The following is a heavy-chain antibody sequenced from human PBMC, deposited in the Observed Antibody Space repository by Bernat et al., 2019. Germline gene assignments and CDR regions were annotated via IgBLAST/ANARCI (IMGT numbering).Heavy chain of an antibody. J-gene: IGHJ4*02. CDR2: SRKKDKTFTP. V-gene: IGHV3-72*01. CDR3: ARASSYSGTYETRNYFDS. D-gene: IGHD1-26*01. Sequence: EVQLVESGGGLVQPGGSLRLACAASGFTFSDHYMDWVRQAPGKGLEWVGRSRKKDKTFTPEEAASVTGRVTISRDESKNSLYLQMNSLKAEDTAVYYCARASSYSGTYETRNYFDSWGQGTLVTVSS. CDR1: GFTFSDHY.